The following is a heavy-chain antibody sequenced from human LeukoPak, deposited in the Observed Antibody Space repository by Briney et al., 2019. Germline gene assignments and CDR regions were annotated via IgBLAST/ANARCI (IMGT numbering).Heavy chain of an antibody. J-gene: IGHJ4*02. CDR1: GFTFSDYF. CDR2: ISSSYSDT. CDR3: ARDPNLIAAAGTSYFDY. V-gene: IGHV3-11*06. Sequence: PGGSLTLSCAASGFTFSDYFMPWIRQAPGKGREWFSHISSSYSDTNYADSVKGRFTISRDNAKSSLSLQMNSLRAEDTAVYYCARDPNLIAAAGTSYFDYWGQGTLVTVSS. D-gene: IGHD6-13*01.